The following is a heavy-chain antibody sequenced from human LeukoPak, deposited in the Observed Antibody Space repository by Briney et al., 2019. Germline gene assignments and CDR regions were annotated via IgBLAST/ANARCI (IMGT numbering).Heavy chain of an antibody. J-gene: IGHJ4*02. D-gene: IGHD6-13*01. V-gene: IGHV4-39*01. CDR1: GGSISSSSYY. CDR3: ARALGIAAAGTADLFDY. Sequence: SETLSLTCTVSGGSISSSSYYWGWIRQPPGKGLEWIGSIYYSGSTYYNPSLKSRVTISVDTSKNQFSLKLSSVTAADTAVYYCARALGIAAAGTADLFDYWGQGTLVTVSS. CDR2: IYYSGST.